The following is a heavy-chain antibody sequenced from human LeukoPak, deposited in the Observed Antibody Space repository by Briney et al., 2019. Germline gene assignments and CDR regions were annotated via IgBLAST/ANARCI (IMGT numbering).Heavy chain of an antibody. D-gene: IGHD4-17*01. V-gene: IGHV4-30-4*01. Sequence: SQTLSLTCTVSGGSISSGYHYWSWIRQPPGKGLEFIGYIFYSGSSYYNPSLKSRVTISVDTSKNQFSLKLNSVTAADTSVYYCARIMRPVTTGGWFDTWGQGTLVPVSS. CDR1: GGSISSGYHY. J-gene: IGHJ5*02. CDR3: ARIMRPVTTGGWFDT. CDR2: IFYSGSS.